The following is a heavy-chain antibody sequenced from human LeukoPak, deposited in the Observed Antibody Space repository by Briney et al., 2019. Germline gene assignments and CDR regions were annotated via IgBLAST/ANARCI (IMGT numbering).Heavy chain of an antibody. CDR1: GYGFTRYW. CDR2: IYPGDSDT. Sequence: GESLKISCKGSGYGFTRYWIGWVRQMPGKGLEWMGIIYPGDSDTRYSPSFQGQVTMSVDKSISTAYLQWNSLKASDTAMYYCARGGNSDYFDYWGQGTLVTVSS. D-gene: IGHD4-23*01. V-gene: IGHV5-51*01. CDR3: ARGGNSDYFDY. J-gene: IGHJ4*02.